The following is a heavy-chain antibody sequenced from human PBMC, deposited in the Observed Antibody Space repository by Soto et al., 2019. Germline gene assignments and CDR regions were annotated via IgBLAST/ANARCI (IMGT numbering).Heavy chain of an antibody. CDR2: ISSSGSTI. CDR1: GFTFSSYE. D-gene: IGHD2-2*01. Sequence: GGSLRLSCAASGFTFSSYEMNWVRQAPGKGLEWVSYISSSGSTIYYADSVKGRFTISRDTAKNSLYLQMNSLRAEDTAVYYCARPLPAAFYYFGMDVWGQGTTVTGSS. J-gene: IGHJ6*02. CDR3: ARPLPAAFYYFGMDV. V-gene: IGHV3-48*03.